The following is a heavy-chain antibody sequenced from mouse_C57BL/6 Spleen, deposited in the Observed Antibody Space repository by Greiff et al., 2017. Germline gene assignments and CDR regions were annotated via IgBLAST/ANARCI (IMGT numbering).Heavy chain of an antibody. CDR3: TTWYYGSSYNLPY. V-gene: IGHV14-4*01. D-gene: IGHD1-1*01. J-gene: IGHJ3*01. CDR2: IDPENGDT. CDR1: GFNIKDDY. Sequence: EVQLQQSGAELVRPGASVKLSCTASGFNIKDDYMHWVKQRPEQGLEWIGWIDPENGDTEYASKFQGKATITADTSSNTAYLQLSSLTSEDTAVYYCTTWYYGSSYNLPYWGQGTLVTVSA.